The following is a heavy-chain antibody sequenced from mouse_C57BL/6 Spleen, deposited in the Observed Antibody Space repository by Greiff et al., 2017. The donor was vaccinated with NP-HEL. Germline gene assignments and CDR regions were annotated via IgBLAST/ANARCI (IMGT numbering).Heavy chain of an antibody. J-gene: IGHJ2*01. CDR3: ARDLPPDY. Sequence: VQLQQPGAELVKPGASVKLSCKASGYTFTSYWMQWVNQRPGQGLEWIGEIDPSDSYTNYTQKFKGKATLTVDTSSSTAYMQLSSLTSEDSAVYYCARDLPPDYWGQGTTLTVSS. CDR2: IDPSDSYT. D-gene: IGHD6-1*01. CDR1: GYTFTSYW. V-gene: IGHV1-50*01.